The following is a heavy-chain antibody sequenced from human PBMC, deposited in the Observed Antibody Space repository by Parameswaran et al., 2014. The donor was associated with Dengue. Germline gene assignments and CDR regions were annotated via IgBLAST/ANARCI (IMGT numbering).Heavy chain of an antibody. D-gene: IGHD6-6*01. Sequence: VRQAPGKGLEWVSSISSSSSYIYYADSVKGRFTISRDNAKNSLYLQMNSLRAEDTAVYYCARASGPVEYSSDLSQKRGDAFDIWGQGTMVTVSS. J-gene: IGHJ3*02. V-gene: IGHV3-21*01. CDR2: ISSSSSYI. CDR3: ARASGPVEYSSDLSQKRGDAFDI.